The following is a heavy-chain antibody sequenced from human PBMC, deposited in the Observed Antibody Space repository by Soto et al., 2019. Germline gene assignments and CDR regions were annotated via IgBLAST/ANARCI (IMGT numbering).Heavy chain of an antibody. CDR1: GFTVSSNY. Sequence: GGSLRLSCAASGFTVSSNYMSWVRQAPGKGLEWVSVIYSGGSTYYADSVKGRFTISRDNSKNTLYLQMNSLRAEDTAVYYCAREGRSSWTSKGTFFDPWGQGTLVTVSS. CDR2: IYSGGST. D-gene: IGHD6-13*01. V-gene: IGHV3-66*01. CDR3: AREGRSSWTSKGTFFDP. J-gene: IGHJ5*02.